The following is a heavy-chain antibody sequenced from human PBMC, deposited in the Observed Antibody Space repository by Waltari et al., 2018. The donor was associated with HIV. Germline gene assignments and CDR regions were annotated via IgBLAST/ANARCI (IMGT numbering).Heavy chain of an antibody. CDR1: NSSIPAQH. V-gene: IGHV3-53*01. CDR2: IYPDDTT. CDR3: ATGVRYYGP. D-gene: IGHD3-22*01. Sequence: EVLLAESGGGLIQPGGSLGLSCTASNSSIPAQHVTWIRQAPGGSLEWVAVIYPDDTTHYADSVSGRFTISRAKSRTKVFLLMNSLFVDDTATYFCATGVRYYGPWGQGTRVTVSS. J-gene: IGHJ5*02.